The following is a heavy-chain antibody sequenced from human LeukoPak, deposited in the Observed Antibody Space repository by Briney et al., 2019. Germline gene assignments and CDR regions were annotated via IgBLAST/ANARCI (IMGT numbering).Heavy chain of an antibody. Sequence: GGSLRLSCAASGFTFSSYAMSWVRQAPGKGLEWVSVISGSGGSTYYADSVKGRHTISRDNSKNTLYLQMNSLRAEDTAVYYCAKDLPNYDQGRHFDYWGQGTLVTVSS. CDR2: ISGSGGST. V-gene: IGHV3-23*01. J-gene: IGHJ4*02. CDR1: GFTFSSYA. CDR3: AKDLPNYDQGRHFDY. D-gene: IGHD3-22*01.